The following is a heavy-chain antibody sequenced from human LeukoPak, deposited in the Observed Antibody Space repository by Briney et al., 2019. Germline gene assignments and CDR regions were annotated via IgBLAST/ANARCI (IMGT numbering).Heavy chain of an antibody. J-gene: IGHJ4*02. CDR1: GFTFSSYW. Sequence: PGGSLRLSCAASGFTFSSYWMHWVRQAPGKGLVWVSRINSDGSSTSYADSVRGRFSISRDNAKNSLYLQMNSLRAEGTAVYYCARAPGYRGFLDYWGQGNLVTVSS. CDR2: INSDGSST. CDR3: ARAPGYRGFLDY. D-gene: IGHD5-18*01. V-gene: IGHV3-74*01.